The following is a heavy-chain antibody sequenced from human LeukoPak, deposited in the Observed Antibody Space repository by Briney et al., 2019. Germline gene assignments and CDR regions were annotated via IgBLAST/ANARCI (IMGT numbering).Heavy chain of an antibody. Sequence: SVKVSCKASGGTFSSYTISWVRQAPGQGLEWMGRIIPILGIANYAQKFQGRVTITADKSTSTAYMELSSLRSEDTAVYYCARDPYYYVSSGPSDAFDIWGQGTMVTVSS. J-gene: IGHJ3*02. CDR1: GGTFSSYT. CDR2: IIPILGIA. D-gene: IGHD3-22*01. V-gene: IGHV1-69*04. CDR3: ARDPYYYVSSGPSDAFDI.